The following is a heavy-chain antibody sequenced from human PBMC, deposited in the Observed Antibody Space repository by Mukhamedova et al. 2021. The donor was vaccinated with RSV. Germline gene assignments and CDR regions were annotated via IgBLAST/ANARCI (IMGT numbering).Heavy chain of an antibody. V-gene: IGHV4-30-4*01. CDR3: ARVFPVYSGSGSYYVDY. CDR2: IYYTGST. D-gene: IGHD3-10*01. Sequence: EYMGYIYYTGSTYYNPSLKSRITISVDTSKNQFSLKVNSVTAADTAMYYCARVFPVYSGSGSYYVDYWGQGTLVSVSS. J-gene: IGHJ4*02.